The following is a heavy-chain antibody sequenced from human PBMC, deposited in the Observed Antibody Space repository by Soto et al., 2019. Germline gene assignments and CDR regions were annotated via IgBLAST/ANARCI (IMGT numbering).Heavy chain of an antibody. CDR2: IYYSGST. CDR1: GGSISIGDYY. Sequence: SETLSLTCTVSGGSISIGDYYLSWIRQPPGKGLEWIGYIYYSGSTYYNPSLKSRVTISVDTSKNQFSLKLSSVTAEDTAVYYCASVSGWYQDYWGQGKMVTVSS. D-gene: IGHD6-19*01. J-gene: IGHJ4*02. CDR3: ASVSGWYQDY. V-gene: IGHV4-30-4*01.